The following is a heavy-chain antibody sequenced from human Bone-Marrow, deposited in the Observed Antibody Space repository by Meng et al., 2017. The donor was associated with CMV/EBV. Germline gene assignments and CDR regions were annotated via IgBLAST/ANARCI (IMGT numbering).Heavy chain of an antibody. Sequence: GESLKISCAASGFTFSSYGMHWVRQAPGKGLEWVAFIRYDGSNKYYADSVKGRFTISRDNSKNTLYLQMNSLRAEDTAVYYCAKDLAPASYRGYYYYGMDVWGQGTTVTFYS. D-gene: IGHD2-2*01. V-gene: IGHV3-30*02. CDR3: AKDLAPASYRGYYYYGMDV. CDR1: GFTFSSYG. CDR2: IRYDGSNK. J-gene: IGHJ6*02.